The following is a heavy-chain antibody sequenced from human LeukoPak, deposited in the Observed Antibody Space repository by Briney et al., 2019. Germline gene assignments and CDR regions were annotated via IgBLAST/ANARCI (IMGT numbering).Heavy chain of an antibody. Sequence: ASVKVSCKASGYTFTGYCMHWVRQAPGQGLEWMGWINPNSGGTNYAQKFQGRVTMTRDTSISTAYMELSRLRSDDTAVYYCARDYYDSSGPNYWGQGTLATVSS. CDR1: GYTFTGYC. CDR3: ARDYYDSSGPNY. D-gene: IGHD3-22*01. CDR2: INPNSGGT. V-gene: IGHV1-2*02. J-gene: IGHJ4*02.